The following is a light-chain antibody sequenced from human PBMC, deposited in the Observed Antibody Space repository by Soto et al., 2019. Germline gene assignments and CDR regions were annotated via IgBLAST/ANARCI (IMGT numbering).Light chain of an antibody. CDR1: QSVSSY. CDR3: QQRSNWPP. J-gene: IGKJ4*01. V-gene: IGKV3-11*01. Sequence: EIVLTQSPATLSLSPGERANLSCRASQSVSSYLAWYQQKPGQAPRLLIYDASNRATGIPARFSGSGSGTDFTLTISSLEPEDFAVYYCQQRSNWPPLGGGTKVEIK. CDR2: DAS.